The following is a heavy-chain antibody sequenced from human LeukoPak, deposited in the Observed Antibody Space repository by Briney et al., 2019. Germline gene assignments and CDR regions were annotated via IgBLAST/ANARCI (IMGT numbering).Heavy chain of an antibody. J-gene: IGHJ6*02. CDR2: IWYDGSDK. D-gene: IGHD3-9*01. CDR3: ARGHDYDILTGYLNYYGMDV. Sequence: TGGSLRLSCAASGFTFSSYAMHWVRQAPGKGLEWVAVIWYDGSDKYYADSVKGRFTISRDNSKNTLYLQMNSLRAEDTAVYYCARGHDYDILTGYLNYYGMDVWGQGTTVTVSS. V-gene: IGHV3-33*08. CDR1: GFTFSSYA.